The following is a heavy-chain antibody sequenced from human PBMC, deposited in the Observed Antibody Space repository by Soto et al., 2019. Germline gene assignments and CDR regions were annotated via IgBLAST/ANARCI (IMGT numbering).Heavy chain of an antibody. CDR1: GGSISSYY. CDR2: IYYSGST. J-gene: IGHJ6*02. CDR3: ARSAKFYYYDSSGGAYYYYGMDV. Sequence: SETLSLTCTVSGGSISSYYWSWIRQPPGKGLEWIGYIYYSGSTNYNPSLKSRVTISVDTSKNQFSLKLSSVTAADTAVYYCARSAKFYYYDSSGGAYYYYGMDVWGQGTTDTVSS. V-gene: IGHV4-59*01. D-gene: IGHD3-22*01.